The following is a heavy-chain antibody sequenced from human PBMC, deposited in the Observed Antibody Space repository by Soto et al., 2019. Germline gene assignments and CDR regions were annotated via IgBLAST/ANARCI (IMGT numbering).Heavy chain of an antibody. D-gene: IGHD2-15*01. Sequence: GASVKVSCKASGYTFTSYSMHWLRQSPGQGLEWMGIINPSSGRTSYAQNFQGRVTMTSDTSTSIVYMEMSSLKSEDTAMYYCARDHNFGFILYAMDVWGQGTTVTVSS. CDR3: ARDHNFGFILYAMDV. V-gene: IGHV1-46*01. J-gene: IGHJ6*02. CDR2: INPSSGRT. CDR1: GYTFTSYS.